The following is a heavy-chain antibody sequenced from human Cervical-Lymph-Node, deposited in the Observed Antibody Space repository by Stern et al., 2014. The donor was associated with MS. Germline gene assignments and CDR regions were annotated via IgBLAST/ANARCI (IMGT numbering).Heavy chain of an antibody. V-gene: IGHV1-69*01. Sequence: VQLLQSGAEVKKPGSSVKVSCKASGDTLSSFAISCVRPAPGQGLEWMGGIIPIFGTANYAEKFQGRVTLTADESTSTVYMELTSLRSEDTAVYYCARDNNDHGMDVWGQGTTVTVSS. CDR2: IIPIFGTA. D-gene: IGHD1-1*01. CDR3: ARDNNDHGMDV. CDR1: GDTLSSFA. J-gene: IGHJ6*02.